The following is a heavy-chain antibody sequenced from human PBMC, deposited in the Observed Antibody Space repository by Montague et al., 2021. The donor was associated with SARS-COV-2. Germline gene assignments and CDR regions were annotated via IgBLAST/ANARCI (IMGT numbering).Heavy chain of an antibody. CDR1: GGSISSSGYY. CDR2: IYYSGST. V-gene: IGHV4-31*03. CDR3: ARSESPSYSSSPFDY. D-gene: IGHD6-13*01. Sequence: TLSLTCTVSGGSISSSGYYWGWIRQPPGKDLEWIGYIYYSGSTYYNPSLKSRLTISLDTSKNHFSLRLSSVTAADTAVYYCARSESPSYSSSPFDYWGQGTLVTVSS. J-gene: IGHJ4*02.